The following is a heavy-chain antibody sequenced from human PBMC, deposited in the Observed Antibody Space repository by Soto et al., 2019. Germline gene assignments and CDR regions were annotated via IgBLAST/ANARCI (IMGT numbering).Heavy chain of an antibody. CDR2: ISQRGSA. Sequence: SETLSLTCGVSGASISSVYWWSWVRQSPGKGLEWIGEISQRGSANYRPSLKSRVTMSLDTSKNQFSLRLTSVTAADTAVYYCARYSAVSGTYYFDYWGQGTLVTVS. J-gene: IGHJ4*02. D-gene: IGHD6-13*01. CDR3: ARYSAVSGTYYFDY. CDR1: GASISSVYW. V-gene: IGHV4-4*02.